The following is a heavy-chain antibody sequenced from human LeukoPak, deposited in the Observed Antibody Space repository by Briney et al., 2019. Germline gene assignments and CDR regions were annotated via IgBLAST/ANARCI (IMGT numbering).Heavy chain of an antibody. CDR1: GYSFTTYW. Sequence: GESLKVSCKGSGYSFTTYWIGWVRQMPGKGLEWMGVIYPADSDTTYSPSFQGQVTISADKSINTAYLQWSSLKASDTAMYYCARQSTYSSSWPNWFDPWGQGTLVTVSS. CDR2: IYPADSDT. J-gene: IGHJ5*02. D-gene: IGHD6-13*01. V-gene: IGHV5-51*01. CDR3: ARQSTYSSSWPNWFDP.